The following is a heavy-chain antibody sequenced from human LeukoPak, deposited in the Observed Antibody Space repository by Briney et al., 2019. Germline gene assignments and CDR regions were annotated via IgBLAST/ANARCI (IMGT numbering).Heavy chain of an antibody. CDR1: GYTFTSNG. CDR2: ISCNNGDT. D-gene: IGHD6-19*01. V-gene: IGHV1-18*01. CDR3: ARRVRIAVAQSYYFDY. J-gene: IGHJ4*02. Sequence: GASVKVSCKASGYTFTSNGITWVRQAPGQGLEWVGWISCNNGDTRYAQKFQGRVTVTTDTSTSTAYMELRSLRSDDTAVYYCARRVRIAVAQSYYFDYWGQGTLVTVS.